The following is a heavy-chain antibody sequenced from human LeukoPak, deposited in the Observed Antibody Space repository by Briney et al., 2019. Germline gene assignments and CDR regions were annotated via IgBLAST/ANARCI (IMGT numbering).Heavy chain of an antibody. CDR1: GFTFSTYW. Sequence: GGSLRLSCAVSGFTFSTYWMNWVRQAPGKGLVWVSRIKSDGGTNYADSVKGRFTISRDNAKKTVSLQMNSLRPEDTGVYYCARAPSEIGGYYPEYFRHWGQGTLVPVSS. J-gene: IGHJ1*01. CDR2: IKSDGGT. CDR3: ARAPSEIGGYYPEYFRH. D-gene: IGHD3-22*01. V-gene: IGHV3-74*01.